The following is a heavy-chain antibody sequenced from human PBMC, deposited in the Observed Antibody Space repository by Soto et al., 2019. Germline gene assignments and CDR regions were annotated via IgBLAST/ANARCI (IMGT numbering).Heavy chain of an antibody. CDR3: ARFKGCSGGSCYPYFDY. V-gene: IGHV3-30-3*01. J-gene: IGHJ4*02. CDR1: GFTFSSYA. D-gene: IGHD2-15*01. CDR2: ISYDGSNK. Sequence: QVQLVESGGGVVQPGRSLRLSCAASGFTFSSYAMHWVRQATGKGLEWVAVISYDGSNKYYADSVKGRFTISRDNSKNTLYLQMNSLRAEDTAVYYCARFKGCSGGSCYPYFDYWGQGTLVTVSS.